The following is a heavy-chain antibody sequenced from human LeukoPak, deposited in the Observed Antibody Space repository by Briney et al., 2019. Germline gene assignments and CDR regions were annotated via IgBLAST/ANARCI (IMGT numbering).Heavy chain of an antibody. J-gene: IGHJ5*02. CDR1: GGSISSGGYY. CDR3: ARDSSSWFNWFDP. CDR2: IYYSGST. D-gene: IGHD6-13*01. V-gene: IGHV4-31*03. Sequence: PSETLSLTCTVSGGSISSGGYYWSWIRQHPGKGLEWIGYIYYSGSTYYNPSLKSRVTISVDTSKNQSSLKLSSVTAADTAVYYCARDSSSWFNWFDPWGQGTLVTVSS.